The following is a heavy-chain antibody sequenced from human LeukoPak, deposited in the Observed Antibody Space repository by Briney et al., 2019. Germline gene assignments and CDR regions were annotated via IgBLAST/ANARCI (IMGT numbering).Heavy chain of an antibody. CDR1: GFTFSSYG. CDR3: AKLATSGYPDY. J-gene: IGHJ4*02. D-gene: IGHD3-22*01. CDR2: ISYDGSNK. V-gene: IGHV3-30*18. Sequence: SGRSLRLSCAASGFTFSSYGMHWVRQAPGKGLEWVAVISYDGSNKYYADSVKGRFTISRDNSKNTLYLRMNSLRAEDTAVYYCAKLATSGYPDYWGQGTLVTVSS.